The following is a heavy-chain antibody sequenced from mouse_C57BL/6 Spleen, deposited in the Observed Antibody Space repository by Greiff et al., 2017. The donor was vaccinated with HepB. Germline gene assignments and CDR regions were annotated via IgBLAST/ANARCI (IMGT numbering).Heavy chain of an antibody. Sequence: QVQLQQPGAELVRPGSSVKLSCKASGYTFTSYWMHWVKQRPIQGLEWIGNIDPSDSETHYNQKFKDKATLTVDKSSSTAYMQLSSLTSEDSAVYYCARDPITTVVDPWFAYWGQGTLVTVSA. CDR1: GYTFTSYW. D-gene: IGHD1-1*01. CDR2: IDPSDSET. J-gene: IGHJ3*01. CDR3: ARDPITTVVDPWFAY. V-gene: IGHV1-52*01.